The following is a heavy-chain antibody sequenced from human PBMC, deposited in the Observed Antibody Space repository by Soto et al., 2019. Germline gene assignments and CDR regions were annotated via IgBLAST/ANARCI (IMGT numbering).Heavy chain of an antibody. CDR2: IHVSGAT. CDR3: AREVSFSDYGGSSNSFDP. V-gene: IGHV4-4*07. CDR1: VDAISGNY. J-gene: IGHJ5*02. Sequence: TLSLTCSVTVDAISGNYWSWIRQPAGKGLEWIGRIHVSGATNFNPSLMGRVSMSVDTSIDYFSLKLSSVTAADTAVYYCAREVSFSDYGGSSNSFDPWGRGTLVTVSS. D-gene: IGHD3-16*01.